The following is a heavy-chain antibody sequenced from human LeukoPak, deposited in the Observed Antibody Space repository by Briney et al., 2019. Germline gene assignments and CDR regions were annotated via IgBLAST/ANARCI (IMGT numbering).Heavy chain of an antibody. CDR1: GGSISSYY. J-gene: IGHJ3*02. Sequence: SETLSLTCTVSGGSISSYYWSWIRQPPGKGLEWMGYIYYSGRTSYNPSLTSRVTISVDTSKNQFSLKLSSVTAADTAVYYCARHFGYSGYDSDAFDIWGQGTMVTVSS. CDR2: IYYSGRT. CDR3: ARHFGYSGYDSDAFDI. V-gene: IGHV4-59*08. D-gene: IGHD5-12*01.